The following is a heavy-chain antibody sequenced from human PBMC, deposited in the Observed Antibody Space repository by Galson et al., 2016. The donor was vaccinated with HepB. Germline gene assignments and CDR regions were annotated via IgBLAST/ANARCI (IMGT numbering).Heavy chain of an antibody. CDR3: AKERLPRWPWGGEGSFDS. J-gene: IGHJ4*02. Sequence: SLRLSCAASGFTFSSYAMSWVRQAPGKGLEWVSSIINSGDSTYYGDSVKGRFTISRDNSKNTLCLQMNSLRAEDTAVYYCAKERLPRWPWGGEGSFDSWGQGTLVTVSS. CDR2: IINSGDST. D-gene: IGHD5-24*01. CDR1: GFTFSSYA. V-gene: IGHV3-23*01.